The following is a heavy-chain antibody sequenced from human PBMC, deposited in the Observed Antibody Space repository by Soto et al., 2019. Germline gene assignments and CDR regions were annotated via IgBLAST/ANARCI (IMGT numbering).Heavy chain of an antibody. D-gene: IGHD3-3*01. CDR2: INPHGGST. J-gene: IGHJ5*02. V-gene: IGHV1-46*01. CDR3: ARSSGGNFGIIIEGSNWFDP. Sequence: XSVKVSCKAPGDSFTSYYLNWVRQSPGQGLEWMGVINPHGGSTKYAQKFQGRVTMTRDTSRSTVYMELRSLRSDDTAIYYCARSSGGNFGIIIEGSNWFDPWGQGTLATV. CDR1: GDSFTSYY.